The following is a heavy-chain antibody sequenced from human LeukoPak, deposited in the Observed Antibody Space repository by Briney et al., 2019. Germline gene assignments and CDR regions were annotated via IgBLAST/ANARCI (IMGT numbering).Heavy chain of an antibody. CDR3: ASSIAARRGAFDI. D-gene: IGHD6-6*01. Sequence: GGSLRLSCAASGFTFSSYSMNWVRQAPGKGLEWVSSISSSSSYIYYADSVKGRFTISRDNAKNSLYLQMNSLRAEDTAVYYCASSIAARRGAFDIWGQGTMVTVSS. CDR2: ISSSSSYI. CDR1: GFTFSSYS. V-gene: IGHV3-21*01. J-gene: IGHJ3*02.